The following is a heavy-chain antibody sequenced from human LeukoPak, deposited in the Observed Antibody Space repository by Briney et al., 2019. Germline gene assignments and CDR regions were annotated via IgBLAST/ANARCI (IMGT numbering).Heavy chain of an antibody. V-gene: IGHV3-7*04. Sequence: GGSLRLSCAASGFTFSSYWMSWVRQAPGKGLEWVANIKPDGRDTYYVDSVKGRFTISRDNAKNSVDLQMNSLRAEDTAVYYCARDGSDYWGEGTRVRVSS. CDR2: IKPDGRDT. J-gene: IGHJ4*02. CDR3: ARDGSDY. CDR1: GFTFSSYW.